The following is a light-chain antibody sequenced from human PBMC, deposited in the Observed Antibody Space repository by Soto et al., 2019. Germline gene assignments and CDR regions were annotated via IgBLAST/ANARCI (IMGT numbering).Light chain of an antibody. CDR3: QVWDSSTAQGV. CDR1: NIGSKN. V-gene: IGLV3-9*01. CDR2: RDS. J-gene: IGLJ2*01. Sequence: SYELTQPLSVSVALGQTARITCGGNNIGSKNVHWYQQKPGQAPVLVIYRDSNRPSGIPERFSGSNSGNTATLTISRAQAGDEDDYYCQVWDSSTAQGVFGGGTKLTVL.